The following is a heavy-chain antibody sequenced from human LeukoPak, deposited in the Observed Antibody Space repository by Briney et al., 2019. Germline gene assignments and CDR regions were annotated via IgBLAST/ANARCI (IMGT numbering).Heavy chain of an antibody. Sequence: SETLSLTCAVYGGSFSGYYWSWIRQPPGKGLEWIGEINHSGSTNYNPSLKSRVTISVDTSKNQFSLKLSSVTAADTAVYYCARGYPNDSSGPSLEGIYFDYWGQGTLITVSS. CDR3: ARGYPNDSSGPSLEGIYFDY. CDR1: GGSFSGYY. CDR2: INHSGST. V-gene: IGHV4-34*01. D-gene: IGHD3-22*01. J-gene: IGHJ4*02.